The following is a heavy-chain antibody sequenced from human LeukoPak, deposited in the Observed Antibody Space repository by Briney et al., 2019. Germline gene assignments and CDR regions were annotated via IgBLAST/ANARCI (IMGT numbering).Heavy chain of an antibody. V-gene: IGHV6-1*01. D-gene: IGHD6-19*01. J-gene: IGHJ4*02. CDR1: GDSVSSNSAA. Sequence: SQTLSLTCAISGDSVSSNSAAWNWITQSPSRGLEWLGSSYYRSKWYNDYAVSVKSRITINPDASKNQFSLQLTSVTPEDTAVYYCARDRGIAVAGPGYFDYWGQGTLVTVSS. CDR3: ARDRGIAVAGPGYFDY. CDR2: SYYRSKWYN.